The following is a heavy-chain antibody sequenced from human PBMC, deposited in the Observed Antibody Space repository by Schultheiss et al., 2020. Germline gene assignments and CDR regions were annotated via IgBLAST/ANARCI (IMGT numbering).Heavy chain of an antibody. D-gene: IGHD6-13*01. V-gene: IGHV2-5*02. CDR3: ARIRGMAVAAAAWFDP. J-gene: IGHJ5*02. CDR1: GFSLSTSGVG. CDR2: IYWDDDK. Sequence: SCPTLVKPTQTLTLTCTFSGFSLSTSGVGVGWIRQPPGKALEWLALIYWDDDKRYSPSLKSRLTISKDTSKNQVVLTMTNMDPVDTATYYCARIRGMAVAAAAWFDPWGQGTLVTVSS.